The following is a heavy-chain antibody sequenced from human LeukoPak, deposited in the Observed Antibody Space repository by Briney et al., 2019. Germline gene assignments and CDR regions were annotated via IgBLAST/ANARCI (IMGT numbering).Heavy chain of an antibody. V-gene: IGHV4-38-2*01. CDR3: ARLQLDFDY. Sequence: PSETLSLTCAVSGYSISSGYYWGWIRQHPGKGLEWIGSIYHSGSTYYNPSLKSRVTISVDTSRNQFSLKLSSVTAADTAVCYCARLQLDFDYWGQGTLVTVSS. J-gene: IGHJ4*02. CDR1: GYSISSGYY. D-gene: IGHD1-1*01. CDR2: IYHSGST.